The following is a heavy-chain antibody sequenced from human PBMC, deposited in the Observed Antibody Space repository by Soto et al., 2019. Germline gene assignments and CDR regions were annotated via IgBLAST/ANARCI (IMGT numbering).Heavy chain of an antibody. D-gene: IGHD3-10*01. Sequence: ASVKVSCKASGYTFTSYAMHWVRQAPGQRLEWMGWINAGNGNTKYSQKFQGRVTITRDTSASTAYMELSSLRSEDTAVYYCARDWLLWFGVHYCYCGMDVWGQGTTVTVSS. CDR3: ARDWLLWFGVHYCYCGMDV. CDR1: GYTFTSYA. V-gene: IGHV1-3*01. J-gene: IGHJ6*02. CDR2: INAGNGNT.